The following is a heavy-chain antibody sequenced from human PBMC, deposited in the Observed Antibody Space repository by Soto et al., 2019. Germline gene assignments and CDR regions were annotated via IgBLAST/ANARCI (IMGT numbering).Heavy chain of an antibody. CDR1: GFTVSSNY. CDR2: IYSGGST. CDR3: ARALWGSGSSHYYYYYYMDV. Sequence: GGSLRLSCAASGFTVSSNYMSWVRQAPGKGLEWVSVIYSGGSTYYADSVKGRFTISRDNSKNTLYLQMNSLRAEDTAVYYCARALWGSGSSHYYYYYYMDVWGKGTTVTVSS. J-gene: IGHJ6*03. D-gene: IGHD3-10*01. V-gene: IGHV3-66*01.